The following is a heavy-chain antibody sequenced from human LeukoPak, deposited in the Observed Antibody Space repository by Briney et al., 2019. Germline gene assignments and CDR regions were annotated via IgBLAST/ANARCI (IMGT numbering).Heavy chain of an antibody. V-gene: IGHV3-23*01. J-gene: IGHJ4*02. CDR1: GFTFSSYA. D-gene: IGHD2-15*01. CDR3: AKDLLGDIVVVVAALAAFDY. CDR2: ISGSGGST. Sequence: GGSLRLSCAASGFTFSSYAMGWVRQAPGKGLEWVSAISGSGGSTYYADSVKGRFTISRDNSKNTLYLQMNSLRAEDTAVYYCAKDLLGDIVVVVAALAAFDYWGQGTLVTVSS.